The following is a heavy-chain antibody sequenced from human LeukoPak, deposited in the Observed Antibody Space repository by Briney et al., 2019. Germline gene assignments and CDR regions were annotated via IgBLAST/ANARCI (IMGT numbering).Heavy chain of an antibody. J-gene: IGHJ5*02. D-gene: IGHD3-16*01. V-gene: IGHV4-39*01. CDR1: GGSISSSSYY. CDR2: IYYSGST. CDR3: ARHNGGLRSFDP. Sequence: SETLSLTCTVSGGSISSSSYYWGWIRQPPGKGLEWIGSIYYSGSTYYNPSLKSRVTISVDTSKNQFSLKLSSVTAADTAVYYCARHNGGLRSFDPWGQGTLVTVSS.